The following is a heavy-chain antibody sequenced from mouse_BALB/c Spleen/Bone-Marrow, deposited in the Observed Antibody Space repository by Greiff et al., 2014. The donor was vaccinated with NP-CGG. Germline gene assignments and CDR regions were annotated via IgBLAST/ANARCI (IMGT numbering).Heavy chain of an antibody. V-gene: IGHV14-3*02. J-gene: IGHJ3*01. Sequence: VQLKQSGAELVKPGASVKLSCTASGFYIKNTYIHWVKQRPEQGLEWIGKIDPADVNTKDDPKLQGKATITADTSSNTAYLQLSSLASEDTAVYYCAAYYYGSGLFAYWGQGTLVTVSA. CDR2: IDPADVNT. CDR1: GFYIKNTY. CDR3: AAYYYGSGLFAY. D-gene: IGHD1-1*01.